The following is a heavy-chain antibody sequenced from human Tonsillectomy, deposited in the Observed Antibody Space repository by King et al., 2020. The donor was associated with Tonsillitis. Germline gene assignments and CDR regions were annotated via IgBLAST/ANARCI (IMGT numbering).Heavy chain of an antibody. CDR3: ARDPSSGWYMDY. Sequence: HVQLVESGGGVVQPGRSLRLSCAASGFTFSDYGMHWVRQAPGEGLEWVAVISYDGSNKYYVDSLKGRFTISRDNSKNTVYLQMNSLRAEDTAFYYCARDPSSGWYMDYWGQGTLVTVSS. D-gene: IGHD6-19*01. CDR1: GFTFSDYG. V-gene: IGHV3-33*05. J-gene: IGHJ4*02. CDR2: ISYDGSNK.